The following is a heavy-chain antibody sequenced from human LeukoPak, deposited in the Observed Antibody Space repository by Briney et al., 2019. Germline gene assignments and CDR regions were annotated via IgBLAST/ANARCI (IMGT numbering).Heavy chain of an antibody. Sequence: GGSLRLSWAASGFTFSSYAMHWVRQAPGKGLEWVAVISYDGSNKYYADSVKGRFTISRDNSKNTLYLQMNSLRAEDTAVYYCARDDAIAAAVDYWGQGTLVTVSS. CDR2: ISYDGSNK. J-gene: IGHJ4*02. CDR3: ARDDAIAAAVDY. V-gene: IGHV3-30*04. D-gene: IGHD6-13*01. CDR1: GFTFSSYA.